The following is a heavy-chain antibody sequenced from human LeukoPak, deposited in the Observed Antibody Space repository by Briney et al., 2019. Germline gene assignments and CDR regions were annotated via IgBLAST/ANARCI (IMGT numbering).Heavy chain of an antibody. CDR1: GYSFTSYW. V-gene: IGHV5-51*01. CDR3: ARQEITFGGVIVLFDY. J-gene: IGHJ4*02. CDR2: IYPGDSDT. D-gene: IGHD3-16*02. Sequence: KPGESLKISCKGSGYSFTSYWIGWVRQMPGKGLEWMGIIYPGDSDTRYSPSFQGQVTISADKSISTAYPQWSSLKASDTAMYYCARQEITFGGVIVLFDYWGQGTLVTVSS.